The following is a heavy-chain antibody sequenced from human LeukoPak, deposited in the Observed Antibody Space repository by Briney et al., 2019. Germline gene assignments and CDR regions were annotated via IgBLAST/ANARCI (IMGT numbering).Heavy chain of an antibody. D-gene: IGHD3-10*01. CDR3: ARGRKYYYGSGTGEYGMDV. CDR1: GYTFTGYY. V-gene: IGHV1-2*02. Sequence: PGASVKVSCKASGYTFTGYYMHWVRQAPGQGLEWMGWINPNSGGTNYAQKFQGRVTMTRDTSISTAYTELSRLRSDDTAVYYCARGRKYYYGSGTGEYGMDVWGQGTTVTVSS. J-gene: IGHJ6*02. CDR2: INPNSGGT.